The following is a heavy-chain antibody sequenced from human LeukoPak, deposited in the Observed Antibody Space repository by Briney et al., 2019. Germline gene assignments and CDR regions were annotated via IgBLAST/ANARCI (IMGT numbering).Heavy chain of an antibody. CDR2: ISAYNGNT. CDR3: ARGPCSSTSCHVSYYYYMDV. Sequence: ASVKVSCKASGYTFTSYGISWVRQAPGQGLEWMGWISAYNGNTNYAQKLQGRVTMTTDTSTSTAYMELRSLRSDDTAVYYCARGPCSSTSCHVSYYYYMDVWSKGTTVTVSS. D-gene: IGHD2-2*01. CDR1: GYTFTSYG. J-gene: IGHJ6*03. V-gene: IGHV1-18*01.